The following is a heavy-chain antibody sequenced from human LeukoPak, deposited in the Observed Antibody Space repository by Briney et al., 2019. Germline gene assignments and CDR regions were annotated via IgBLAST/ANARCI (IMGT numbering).Heavy chain of an antibody. CDR2: ISDSGGNT. Sequence: GGSLRLSCAASGFTFTTYAMTWVRQTPGKGLEWVSTISDSGGNTYYPESVKGRFTISRDNSKNTLYLQMNSLRVEDTAVYYCAKAGHPADSGGWHNWFDSWGQGTLVTVSS. J-gene: IGHJ5*01. CDR1: GFTFTTYA. CDR3: AKAGHPADSGGWHNWFDS. D-gene: IGHD6-19*01. V-gene: IGHV3-23*01.